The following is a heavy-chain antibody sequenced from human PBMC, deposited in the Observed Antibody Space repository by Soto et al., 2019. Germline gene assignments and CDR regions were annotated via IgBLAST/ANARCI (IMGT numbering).Heavy chain of an antibody. V-gene: IGHV5-10-1*01. Sequence: GESLKISCKGSGYTFTSYWINWVRQMPGKVLEWMGRIDPRDSQTNYRPSFQGRVIFSSDSSITTAYLQWSSLKASDTAIYYCARSRPAYWMGWFDPWGQGXLVTVYS. D-gene: IGHD1-1*01. CDR1: GYTFTSYW. J-gene: IGHJ5*02. CDR3: ARSRPAYWMGWFDP. CDR2: IDPRDSQT.